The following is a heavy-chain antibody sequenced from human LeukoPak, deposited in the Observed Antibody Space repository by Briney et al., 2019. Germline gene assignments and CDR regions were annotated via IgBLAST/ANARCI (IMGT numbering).Heavy chain of an antibody. CDR2: IWHDGSNK. J-gene: IGHJ4*02. Sequence: GGSLRLSCAASGFTFSSYGMHWVRQAPGKGLEWVAVIWHDGSNKYYADSVKGRFTISRDNSKNTLYLQMNSLRAEDTAVYYCAREYCSGGSCYGGGFDYWGQGTLVTVSS. CDR1: GFTFSSYG. V-gene: IGHV3-33*01. D-gene: IGHD2-15*01. CDR3: AREYCSGGSCYGGGFDY.